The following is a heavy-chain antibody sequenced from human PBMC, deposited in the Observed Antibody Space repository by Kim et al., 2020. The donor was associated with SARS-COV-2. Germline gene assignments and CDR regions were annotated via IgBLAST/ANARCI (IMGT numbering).Heavy chain of an antibody. J-gene: IGHJ4*02. CDR2: INHSGST. CDR3: ASGRRGYVWGSYRYTEDY. Sequence: SETLSLTCAVYGGSFSGYYWSWIRQPPGKGLEWIGEINHSGSTNYNPSLKSRVTISVDTSKNQFSLKLSSVTAADTAVYYCASGRRGYVWGSYRYTEDYWGQGTLVTVSS. CDR1: GGSFSGYY. V-gene: IGHV4-34*01. D-gene: IGHD3-16*02.